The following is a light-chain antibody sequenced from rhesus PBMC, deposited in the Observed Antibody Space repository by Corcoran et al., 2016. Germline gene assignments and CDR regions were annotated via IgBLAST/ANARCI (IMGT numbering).Light chain of an antibody. J-gene: IGKJ1*01. CDR1: QSLVHSNGNTY. CDR2: KVS. CDR3: MQYTHIPWT. Sequence: DVVMTQSPLALPITPGQPASISCRSSQSLVHSNGNTYLSWFQQKPGQPPRLLIYKVSNRYSGVPDRFSGSGAGTDFTLKISRVEAEDVGVYSCMQYTHIPWTFGQGTNVEIK. V-gene: IGKV2-64*01.